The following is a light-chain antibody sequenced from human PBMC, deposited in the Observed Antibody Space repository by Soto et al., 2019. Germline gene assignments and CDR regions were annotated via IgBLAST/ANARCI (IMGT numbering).Light chain of an antibody. CDR1: QSITKF. CDR3: QQYNSYS. J-gene: IGKJ1*01. V-gene: IGKV1-39*01. CDR2: AAS. Sequence: DIQMTQSPSSLSASAGDRVTITCRASQSITKFVNWYQQKPGKAPKLLINAASSLQSGVPSRFSGSGSGTEFTLTISSLQPDDFATYYCQQYNSYSFGQGTKVDIK.